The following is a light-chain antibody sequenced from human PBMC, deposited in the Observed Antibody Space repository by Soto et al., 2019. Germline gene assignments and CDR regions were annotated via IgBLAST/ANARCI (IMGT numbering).Light chain of an antibody. CDR1: QSLDNW. CDR3: QQYNSDAWT. J-gene: IGKJ1*01. Sequence: DIQLTQSPSTLSASVGDRVTITCRASQSLDNWLAWYQQKPGKAPKLLIYKASNLESGVPSRFRGSGSGTEFTLNISSLQPEDFATYYCQQYNSDAWTCGQGTKVEIK. CDR2: KAS. V-gene: IGKV1-5*03.